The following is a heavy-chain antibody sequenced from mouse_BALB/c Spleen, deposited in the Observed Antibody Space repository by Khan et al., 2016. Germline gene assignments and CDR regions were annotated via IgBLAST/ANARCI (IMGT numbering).Heavy chain of an antibody. CDR3: ARLGAARSYFDY. V-gene: IGHV1-9*01. J-gene: IGHJ2*01. CDR2: ILPGSGST. CDR1: GYTFSSYW. D-gene: IGHD3-1*01. Sequence: QVQLQQPGAELMKPGASVKISCKAPGYTFSSYWIEWVKQRPGHGLEWIGEILPGSGSTIYNEKFKGKATFTADSSSNTAYMQLSSLTSEDSAVYYCARLGAARSYFDYWGQGTTLTVSS.